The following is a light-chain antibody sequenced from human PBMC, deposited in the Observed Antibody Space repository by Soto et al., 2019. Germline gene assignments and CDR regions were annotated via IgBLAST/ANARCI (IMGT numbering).Light chain of an antibody. CDR3: QQTYSTPT. J-gene: IGKJ1*01. V-gene: IGKV1-39*01. CDR2: AAS. Sequence: DIQMTQSPSSLSASVGDRVTITCRASQSISSYLNWYQQKPGKAPKLLIYAASSLQSGVPSRFSGSGSGTDFTLTIGSLQPEDFVTYYCQQTYSTPTFGQGTKVEIK. CDR1: QSISSY.